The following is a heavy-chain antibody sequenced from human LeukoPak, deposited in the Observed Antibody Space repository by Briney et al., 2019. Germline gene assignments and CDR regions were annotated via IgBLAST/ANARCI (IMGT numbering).Heavy chain of an antibody. V-gene: IGHV3-23*01. CDR3: AKQTSGYCDGGTCYSYHYFDY. D-gene: IGHD2-15*01. Sequence: GWSLRLSCAASGFNVGSYSMSWVRQAPGKGLEWVSHISDNCCPRYQPDLVKGRFTISRDTSKNMLFLQMNSLTVEDTAIYYCAKQTSGYCDGGTCYSYHYFDYWGQGILVSVSS. CDR1: GFNVGSYS. J-gene: IGHJ4*02. CDR2: ISDNCCPR.